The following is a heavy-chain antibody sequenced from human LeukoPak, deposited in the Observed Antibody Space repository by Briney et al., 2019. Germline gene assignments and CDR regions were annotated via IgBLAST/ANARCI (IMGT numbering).Heavy chain of an antibody. CDR1: GYSFTSYW. D-gene: IGHD3-3*01. CDR2: IYPGDSDT. Sequence: GESLKISCKGSGYSFTSYWIGWVRQMPGKGLEWMGIIYPGDSDTRYSPSFQGQVTISADKSINTAYLQWSSLKASDSVMYFCARPGRFLEYYYFDYWGQGTLVTVSS. J-gene: IGHJ4*02. V-gene: IGHV5-51*01. CDR3: ARPGRFLEYYYFDY.